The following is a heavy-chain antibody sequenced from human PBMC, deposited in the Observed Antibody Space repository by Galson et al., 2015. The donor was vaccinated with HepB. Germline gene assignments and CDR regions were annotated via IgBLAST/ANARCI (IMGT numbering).Heavy chain of an antibody. CDR3: ARGYCSSTSCYRSRWFDP. CDR2: IYHSGSA. V-gene: IGHV4-4*02. D-gene: IGHD2-2*01. CDR1: GGSISSSNW. J-gene: IGHJ5*02. Sequence: ETLSLTCAVSGGSISSSNWWSWVRQPPGKGLEWIGEIYHSGSANYNPSLKSRVTISVDKSKNQFSLKLSSVTAADTAVYYCARGYCSSTSCYRSRWFDPWGQGTLVTVSS.